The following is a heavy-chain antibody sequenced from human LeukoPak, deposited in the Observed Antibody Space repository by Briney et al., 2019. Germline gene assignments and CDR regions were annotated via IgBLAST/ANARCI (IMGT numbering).Heavy chain of an antibody. CDR2: INPNSGGT. CDR3: ARDRHYDFWSGYYFDY. Sequence: ASVKVSCKASGYTFTSYGVSWVRQAPGQGLEWMGWINPNSGGTNYAQKFQGRVTMTRDTSISTAYMELSRLRSDDTAVYYCARDRHYDFWSGYYFDYWGQGTLVTVSS. D-gene: IGHD3-3*01. J-gene: IGHJ4*02. CDR1: GYTFTSYG. V-gene: IGHV1-2*02.